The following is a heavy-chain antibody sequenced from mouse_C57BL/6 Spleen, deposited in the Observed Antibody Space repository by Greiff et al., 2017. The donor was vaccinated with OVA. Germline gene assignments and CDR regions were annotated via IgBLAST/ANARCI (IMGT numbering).Heavy chain of an antibody. V-gene: IGHV1-15*01. J-gene: IGHJ2*01. CDR1: GYTFTDYE. Sequence: QVQLQQSGAELVRPGASVTLSCKASGYTFTDYEMHWVKQTPVHGLEWIGAIDPETGGTAYNQKFKGKAILTADKSSSTAYMELRSLTSEDSAVYYCTRRKDGYYGYYFDYWGQGTTLTGSS. CDR2: IDPETGGT. D-gene: IGHD2-3*01. CDR3: TRRKDGYYGYYFDY.